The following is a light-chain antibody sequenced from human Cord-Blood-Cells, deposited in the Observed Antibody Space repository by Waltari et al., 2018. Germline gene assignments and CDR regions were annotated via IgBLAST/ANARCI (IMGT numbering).Light chain of an antibody. V-gene: IGKV4-1*01. Sequence: DIVMNQSPDSLAVSLGERATINCKSSQSVLYSSNNKNDLAWYQQKPVQPPKLLIYWASTRESGVPDRFSGSGSGTDFTLTISSLQAEDVAVYYCQQYYSTPLTFGGGTKVEIK. CDR1: QSVLYSSNNKND. CDR2: WAS. J-gene: IGKJ4*01. CDR3: QQYYSTPLT.